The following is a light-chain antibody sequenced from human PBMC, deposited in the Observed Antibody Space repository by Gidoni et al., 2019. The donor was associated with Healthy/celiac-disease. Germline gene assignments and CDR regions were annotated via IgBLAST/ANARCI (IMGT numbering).Light chain of an antibody. Sequence: DIVLTQSPATLSLSPGERATLSCRASQSVSSYLAWYQQKPGQAPRLLIYDASNRATGITARFRGSGSGTDFTLTISSLEPEDFAVYYCQQRSNWLTFGGGTKVEIK. CDR3: QQRSNWLT. CDR1: QSVSSY. CDR2: DAS. V-gene: IGKV3-11*01. J-gene: IGKJ4*01.